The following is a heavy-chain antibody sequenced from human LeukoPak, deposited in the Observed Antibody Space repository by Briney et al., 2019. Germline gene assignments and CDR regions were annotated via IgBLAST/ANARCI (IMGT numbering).Heavy chain of an antibody. CDR1: GYSFRSYG. CDR2: ISGYNGNT. J-gene: IGHJ5*02. CDR3: ARDVGDIVTIPAAITVP. Sequence: RASVKVSCKGSGYSFRSYGINWVRQAPGQGLEWMGWISGYNGNTNYAQMVQGRVTMTTDTSTSTAYMELRSLRSGDTAMYYCARDVGDIVTIPAAITVPWGQGTLVTVSS. D-gene: IGHD2-2*01. V-gene: IGHV1-18*01.